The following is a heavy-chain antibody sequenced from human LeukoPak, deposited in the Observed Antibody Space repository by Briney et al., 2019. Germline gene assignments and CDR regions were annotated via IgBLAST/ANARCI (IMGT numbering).Heavy chain of an antibody. CDR1: GYSFTRSA. D-gene: IGHD6-13*01. Sequence: ASVKVSCKASGYSFTRSAMHWVRQAPGQRLEWMGWINVGNGNTKYSQKFQGRVTITRDTSASTAYMKLSSLRSEDTAVYHCARGVAAAGTFLGYWGQGTLVTVSS. J-gene: IGHJ4*02. V-gene: IGHV1-3*01. CDR3: ARGVAAAGTFLGY. CDR2: INVGNGNT.